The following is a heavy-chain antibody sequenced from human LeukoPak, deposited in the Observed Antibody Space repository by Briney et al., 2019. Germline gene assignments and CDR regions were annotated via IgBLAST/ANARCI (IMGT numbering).Heavy chain of an antibody. V-gene: IGHV4-39*07. CDR1: GGSISSSSYY. CDR3: ARVGMATIGFDY. Sequence: SETLSLTCTVSGGSISSSSYYWGWIRQPPGKGLEWIGSIYYSGSTYYNPSLKSRVTISVDTSKNQFSLKLSSVTAADTAVYYCARVGMATIGFDYWGQGTLVTVSS. D-gene: IGHD5-24*01. CDR2: IYYSGST. J-gene: IGHJ4*02.